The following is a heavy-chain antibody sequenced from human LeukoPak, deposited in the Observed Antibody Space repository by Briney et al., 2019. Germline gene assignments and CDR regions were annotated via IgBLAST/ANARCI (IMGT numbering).Heavy chain of an antibody. CDR3: AKGSAAGRPYYFDY. Sequence: GGSLRLSCAASGFTFGSYAMSWVRQAPGKGLEWVSAITESGGGTYNADSVKGRFTISRDNSKKTLFLQMNSLRAEDTAIYYCAKGSAAGRPYYFDYWGQGTLVTVSS. J-gene: IGHJ4*02. CDR1: GFTFGSYA. V-gene: IGHV3-23*01. D-gene: IGHD6-25*01. CDR2: ITESGGGT.